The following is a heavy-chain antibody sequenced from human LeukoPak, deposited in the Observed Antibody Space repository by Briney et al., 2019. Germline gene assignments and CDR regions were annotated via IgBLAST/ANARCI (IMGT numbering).Heavy chain of an antibody. CDR2: INHSGST. CDR1: GGSFSGYY. CDR3: ARGSDLYYYDSGGQYDY. Sequence: SETLSLTCAVYGGSFSGYYWSWIRQPPGKGLEWIGEINHSGSTNYNPSLKSRVTISVDTSKNQFSLKLSSVTAADTAVYYCARGSDLYYYDSGGQYDYWGQGTLVTVSS. D-gene: IGHD3-22*01. J-gene: IGHJ4*02. V-gene: IGHV4-34*01.